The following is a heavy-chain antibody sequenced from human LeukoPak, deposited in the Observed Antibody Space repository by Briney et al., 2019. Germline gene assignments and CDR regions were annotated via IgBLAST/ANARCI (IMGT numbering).Heavy chain of an antibody. CDR1: GFTFSSYA. D-gene: IGHD6-6*01. J-gene: IGHJ4*02. CDR2: ISGSGDST. CDR3: AKDPDSSSDY. Sequence: GGSLRLSCAASGFTFSSYAMNWVRQAPGKGLEWVSVISGSGDSTYYADSVKGRFTISRDNSKNTVYLQMNSLRAEDTAVYYCAKDPDSSSDYWGQGTLVTVSS. V-gene: IGHV3-23*01.